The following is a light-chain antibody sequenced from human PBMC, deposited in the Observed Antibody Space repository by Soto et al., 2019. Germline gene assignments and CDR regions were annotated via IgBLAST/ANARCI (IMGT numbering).Light chain of an antibody. J-gene: IGKJ1*01. CDR1: QSVSTSS. CDR2: GAS. V-gene: IGKV3-20*01. Sequence: EIVLTQSPGTLSLSPGARATLSVMAVQSVSTSSLSWYQQKGGQAPRLPIHGASSRATGIPDRFSGSGSGTEFTLTISSLQPDDFATYYCQHYNSYSEAFGQGTKVDI. CDR3: QHYNSYSEA.